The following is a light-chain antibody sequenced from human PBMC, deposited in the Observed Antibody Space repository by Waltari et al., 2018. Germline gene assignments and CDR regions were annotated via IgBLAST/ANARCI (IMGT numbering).Light chain of an antibody. V-gene: IGKV3-20*01. CDR3: QQYGSSPT. J-gene: IGKJ1*01. Sequence: EIVLTQSPGNLSLSPGERATLSCRASQSVSSTYLAWYQQKPGQAPRLLIYGASSRATGIPDRFSGSGSGTDFTRTISRLEPEDFAVYYFQQYGSSPTFGQGTKVEIK. CDR2: GAS. CDR1: QSVSSTY.